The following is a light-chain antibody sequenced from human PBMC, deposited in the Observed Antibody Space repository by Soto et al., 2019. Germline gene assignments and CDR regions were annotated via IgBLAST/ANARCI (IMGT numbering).Light chain of an antibody. V-gene: IGKV1-6*01. CDR3: LHDALFPYS. CDR1: QAIRND. Sequence: AIQMTQSPSSLSASVGDTVTFTCRASQAIRNDLGWFQQRPGKPPKLLIYGISILQTGVPSRFSGRGSGTDFTLTISGLQPEDFATYYCLHDALFPYSFGQGTRLEI. CDR2: GIS. J-gene: IGKJ2*03.